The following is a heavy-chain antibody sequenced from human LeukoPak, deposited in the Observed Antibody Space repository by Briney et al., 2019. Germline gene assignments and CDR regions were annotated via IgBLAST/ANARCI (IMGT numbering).Heavy chain of an antibody. J-gene: IGHJ4*02. CDR1: GFTFSSYA. CDR3: AKDLYCSSNICYPDY. D-gene: IGHD2-2*01. CDR2: ISGSAGST. V-gene: IGHV3-23*01. Sequence: PGGSLRLSCAASGFTFSSYAMSWVRQAPGKGLEWVSTISGSAGSTYSADSVKGRFTIPRDNSKNTLYLQMHSLRAEDTALYYCAKDLYCSSNICYPDYWGQGTLVTVSS.